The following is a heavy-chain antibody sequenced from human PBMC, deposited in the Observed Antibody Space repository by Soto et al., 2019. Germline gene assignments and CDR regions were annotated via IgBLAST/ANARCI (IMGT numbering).Heavy chain of an antibody. CDR2: IGSSGTTI. D-gene: IGHD3-22*01. V-gene: IGHV3-48*02. Sequence: GGSLRLSCAASGFSFNTYSMNWVRQAPGKGLEWVSYIGSSGTTIYYADSVKGRFTISRDNAKNSLYLQMNSLRDEDTAVYYCARDQYYYDSSGYSPFNYWGQGTLVTVSS. CDR3: ARDQYYYDSSGYSPFNY. J-gene: IGHJ4*02. CDR1: GFSFNTYS.